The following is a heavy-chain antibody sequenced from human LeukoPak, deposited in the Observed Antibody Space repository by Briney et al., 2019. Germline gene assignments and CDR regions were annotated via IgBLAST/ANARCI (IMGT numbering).Heavy chain of an antibody. CDR2: INTNTGNP. Sequence: WASVKVSCKASGYTFTSYAMNWVRQAPGQGLEWMGWINTNTGNPTYAQGFTGRFVFSLDTSVSTAYLQISSLKAEDTAVYYCARDPPRYSSSWYEPGLSVAARRGWFDPWGQGTLVTVSS. J-gene: IGHJ5*02. CDR3: ARDPPRYSSSWYEPGLSVAARRGWFDP. V-gene: IGHV7-4-1*02. D-gene: IGHD6-13*01. CDR1: GYTFTSYA.